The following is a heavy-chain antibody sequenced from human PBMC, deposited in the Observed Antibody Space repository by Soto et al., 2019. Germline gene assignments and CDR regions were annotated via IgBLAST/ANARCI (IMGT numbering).Heavy chain of an antibody. Sequence: SETLSLTCTISGGSISGYYWTWIRQSPGKGLEYIGYIYSGNTNYNPSLNSRVTISVDTSKNQFSLKLSSVTAADTAVYYCAKEVGYDSSGPLYYFDYWGQGTLVTVSS. J-gene: IGHJ4*02. CDR1: GGSISGYY. V-gene: IGHV4-4*08. CDR2: IYSGNT. CDR3: AKEVGYDSSGPLYYFDY. D-gene: IGHD3-22*01.